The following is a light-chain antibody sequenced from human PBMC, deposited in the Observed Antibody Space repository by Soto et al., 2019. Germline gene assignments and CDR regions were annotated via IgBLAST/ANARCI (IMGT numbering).Light chain of an antibody. Sequence: DIQMTQSPSTLSASVGDPFTVTCRASQSIGRWLAWYQQKPGKAPKLLIFDASTLENGVPARFSGSRSGPEFSLTISSLQPDDFATYYCQQYYSYWTFGQGTKVDIK. CDR2: DAS. CDR3: QQYYSYWT. J-gene: IGKJ1*01. CDR1: QSIGRW. V-gene: IGKV1-5*01.